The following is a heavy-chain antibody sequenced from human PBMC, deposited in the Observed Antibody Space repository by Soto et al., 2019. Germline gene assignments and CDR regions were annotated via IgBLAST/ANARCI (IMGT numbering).Heavy chain of an antibody. Sequence: GGSLRLSCAASGFTVSSNYMSWVRQAPGKGLEWVSVIYSGGSTYYADSVKGRFTISRDNSKNTLYLQMNSLRAEDTAVYYCAGNYDSSGLILDYWGQGTLVTVSS. D-gene: IGHD3-22*01. CDR2: IYSGGST. J-gene: IGHJ4*02. V-gene: IGHV3-53*01. CDR1: GFTVSSNY. CDR3: AGNYDSSGLILDY.